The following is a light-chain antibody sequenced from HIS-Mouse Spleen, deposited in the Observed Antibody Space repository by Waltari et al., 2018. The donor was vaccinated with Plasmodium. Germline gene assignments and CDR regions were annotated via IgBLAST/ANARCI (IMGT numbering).Light chain of an antibody. J-gene: IGLJ2*01. V-gene: IGLV2-14*03. Sequence: QSALLQPASVSGSPGQSFTISCPGPSSDAGGYYYVPCYQLHPGKAPKLTIYDVSNRPSGVSNRFSGSKSGNTASLTISGLQAEDEADYYCSSYTSSSTVVFGGGTKLTVL. CDR3: SSYTSSSTVV. CDR2: DVS. CDR1: SSDAGGYYY.